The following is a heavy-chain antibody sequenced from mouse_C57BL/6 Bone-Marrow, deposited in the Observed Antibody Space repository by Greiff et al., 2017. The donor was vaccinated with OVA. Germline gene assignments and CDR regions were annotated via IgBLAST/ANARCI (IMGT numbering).Heavy chain of an antibody. CDR2: INPNYGTT. D-gene: IGHD1-1*01. CDR1: GYSFTDYN. J-gene: IGHJ1*03. V-gene: IGHV1-39*01. Sequence: EVQLQQSGPELVKPGASVKISCKASGYSFTDYNMNWVKQSNGKSLEWIGVINPNYGTTSYNQKFKGKATLTVDQSSSTAYMQLNSLTSEDSEVYYCASITTVVGYFDVWGTGTTVTVSS. CDR3: ASITTVVGYFDV.